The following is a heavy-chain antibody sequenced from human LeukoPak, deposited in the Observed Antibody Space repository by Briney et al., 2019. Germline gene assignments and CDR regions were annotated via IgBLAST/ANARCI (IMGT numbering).Heavy chain of an antibody. CDR2: IYRSGST. CDR1: GGSISDYN. Sequence: SETLSLTCTVSGGSISDYNWSWIRQPPGRGLEWIGYIYRSGSTNYNPSLKSRVTISVDTSKNQFSLRLSSVTAADTAVYYCARHPTLTTLDYWGQGTLVTVSS. CDR3: ARHPTLTTLDY. D-gene: IGHD4-17*01. V-gene: IGHV4-59*01. J-gene: IGHJ4*02.